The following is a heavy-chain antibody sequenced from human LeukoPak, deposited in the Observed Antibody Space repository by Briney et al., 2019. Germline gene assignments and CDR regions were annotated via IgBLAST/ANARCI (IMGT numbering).Heavy chain of an antibody. CDR2: IYYSGST. CDR3: AREDPSYYDILTGSERWFDP. V-gene: IGHV4-59*01. J-gene: IGHJ5*02. D-gene: IGHD3-9*01. CDR1: GGSISSYY. Sequence: PSETLSLTCTVSGGSISSYYWSWIRQPPGKGLEWIGYIYYSGSTNYNPSLKSRVTISVDTSKNQFSLKLSSVTAADTAVYYCAREDPSYYDILTGSERWFDPWGQGTLVIVSS.